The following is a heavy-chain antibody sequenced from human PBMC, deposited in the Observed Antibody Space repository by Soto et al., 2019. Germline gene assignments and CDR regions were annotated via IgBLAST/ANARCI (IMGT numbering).Heavy chain of an antibody. J-gene: IGHJ4*02. CDR3: ARDADDYGGNAPLPQNDY. CDR2: ISADNGNT. V-gene: IGHV1-18*01. D-gene: IGHD4-17*01. CDR1: GYTFTSYG. Sequence: ASVKVSCKASGYTFTSYGISWVRQAPGQGLEWMGWISADNGNTNYAQKLQGRVTMTTDTSTSTAYMELRSLRSDDTAVYYCARDADDYGGNAPLPQNDYWGQGTLVTVSS.